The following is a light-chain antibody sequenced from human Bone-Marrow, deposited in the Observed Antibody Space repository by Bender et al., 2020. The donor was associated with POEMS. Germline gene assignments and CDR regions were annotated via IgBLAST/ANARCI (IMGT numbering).Light chain of an antibody. CDR2: QDT. Sequence: SFELTQPPSVSVSPGQTASITCSGDDLGEKFVSWYQQKPGHSPVLVVYQDTKRPSGIPERFSGANSGNTATLTISGTQIMDEADYYCQVWDNYSVIFGGGTKLTVL. CDR3: QVWDNYSVI. V-gene: IGLV3-1*01. J-gene: IGLJ2*01. CDR1: DLGEKF.